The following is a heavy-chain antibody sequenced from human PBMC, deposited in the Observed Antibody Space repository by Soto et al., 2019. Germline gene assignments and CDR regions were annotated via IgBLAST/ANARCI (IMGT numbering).Heavy chain of an antibody. V-gene: IGHV3-23*01. J-gene: IGHJ4*02. CDR3: AKVPGRAVVPAADY. D-gene: IGHD2-2*01. CDR2: ISGSGGST. CDR1: GFTFSSYA. Sequence: GGSLRLSCAASGFTFSSYAMSWVRQAPGKGLEWVSAISGSGGSTYYADSVKGRFTISRDNSKNTLYLQMNSLRAEDTAVYYCAKVPGRAVVPAADYWGQGTLVTVSS.